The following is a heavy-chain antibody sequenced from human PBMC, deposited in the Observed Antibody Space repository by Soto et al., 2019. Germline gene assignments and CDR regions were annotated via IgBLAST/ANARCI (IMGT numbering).Heavy chain of an antibody. CDR1: GYSFTPYW. CDR3: ARPYTMVDAFDI. J-gene: IGHJ3*02. D-gene: IGHD3-10*01. Sequence: PGESLTSSCTSSGYSFTPYWIGWVRQMPGKGLEWMGVIYPGDSDTRYSPSFQGQVTISADKSISTAYLQWRSLKASDTAIYYCARPYTMVDAFDIWGQGTMVRVSS. CDR2: IYPGDSDT. V-gene: IGHV5-51*01.